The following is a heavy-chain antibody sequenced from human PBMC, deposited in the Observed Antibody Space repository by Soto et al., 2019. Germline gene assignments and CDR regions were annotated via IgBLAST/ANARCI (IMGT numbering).Heavy chain of an antibody. CDR1: GFTFSNYR. V-gene: IGHV3-74*01. Sequence: EVQLVESGGGLVKPGGSLRLSCTASGFTFSNYRIHWVRQAPGKGLVWVAHINNDATRTYYADSVNGRFSISRDNAKNTVFLQMNSLRDEDSAVYFCARAGDWNYVQDLWGQGTLVTVSS. J-gene: IGHJ5*02. D-gene: IGHD1-7*01. CDR2: INNDATRT. CDR3: ARAGDWNYVQDL.